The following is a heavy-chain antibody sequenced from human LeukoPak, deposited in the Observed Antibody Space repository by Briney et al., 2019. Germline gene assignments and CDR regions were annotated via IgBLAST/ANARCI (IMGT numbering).Heavy chain of an antibody. Sequence: GGSLRLSCAASAFTFSSYSMIWVRQAPGKGLEWVSYISSSSSTIYYADSVKGRFTISRDNAQNSLYLQMDSLRAEDTAVYYCAREHSSSWSPYYFDYWGQGTLVTVSS. V-gene: IGHV3-48*01. CDR1: AFTFSSYS. J-gene: IGHJ4*02. CDR3: AREHSSSWSPYYFDY. D-gene: IGHD6-13*01. CDR2: ISSSSSTI.